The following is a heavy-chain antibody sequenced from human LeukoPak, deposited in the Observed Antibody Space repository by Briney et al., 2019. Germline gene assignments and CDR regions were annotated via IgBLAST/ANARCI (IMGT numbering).Heavy chain of an antibody. Sequence: ASVKVSCKASGYTFTSYDINWVRQATGRGLEWMGWMNPDGGNTGYAQKFQGRVTITRDTSISTAYMELSSPTSEDTAVYYCARHGGYSYGVAYWGQGTLVTVSS. V-gene: IGHV1-8*03. CDR1: GYTFTSYD. J-gene: IGHJ4*02. D-gene: IGHD5-18*01. CDR3: ARHGGYSYGVAY. CDR2: MNPDGGNT.